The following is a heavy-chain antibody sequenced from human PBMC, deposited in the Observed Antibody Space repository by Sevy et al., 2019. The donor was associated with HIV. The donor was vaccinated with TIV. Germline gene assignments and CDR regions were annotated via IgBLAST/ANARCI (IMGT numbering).Heavy chain of an antibody. D-gene: IGHD6-13*01. CDR1: GYTFTGYY. V-gene: IGHV1-2*02. J-gene: IGHJ4*02. Sequence: ASVKVSCKASGYTFTGYYMHWVRQAPGQGLEWMGWINPNSGGTDYALKFQGRVTMTRDTSISIAYMELSRLRSDDTAVHFCAKDRWGIAAAGTGVFDYWGQGALVTVSS. CDR2: INPNSGGT. CDR3: AKDRWGIAAAGTGVFDY.